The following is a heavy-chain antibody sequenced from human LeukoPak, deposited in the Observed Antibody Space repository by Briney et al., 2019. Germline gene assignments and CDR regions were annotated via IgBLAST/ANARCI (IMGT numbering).Heavy chain of an antibody. CDR2: ISSSSSYI. J-gene: IGHJ4*02. CDR3: ARTQVGATSGPDCYLDS. V-gene: IGHV3-21*04. Sequence: GGSLRLSCGASGFTFSTYSMNWVRQAPGKGLEWVSSISSSSSYIHYADSVKGRFTISRDNSKNTVYLQINSLRVEDTAVYYCARTQVGATSGPDCYLDSWGQGTLVTVSS. CDR1: GFTFSTYS. D-gene: IGHD1-26*01.